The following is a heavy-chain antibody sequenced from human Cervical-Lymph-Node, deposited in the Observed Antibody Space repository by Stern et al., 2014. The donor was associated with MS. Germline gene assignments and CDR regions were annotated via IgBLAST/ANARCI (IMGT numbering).Heavy chain of an antibody. CDR2: ISNTGTTT. CDR3: AKNWWVAGATFDFFDA. J-gene: IGHJ5*02. CDR1: GFTFNDFY. Sequence: QVQLVQSGGGLVSPGGSLRLSCAASGFTFNDFYMSWIRQAPGKGLEYLSYISNTGTTTYFADSVKGRFSISRDNTGNSLYLQMNSLSDEDTAIYYCAKNWWVAGATFDFFDAWGQGALVTVSS. D-gene: IGHD2-15*01. V-gene: IGHV3-11*01.